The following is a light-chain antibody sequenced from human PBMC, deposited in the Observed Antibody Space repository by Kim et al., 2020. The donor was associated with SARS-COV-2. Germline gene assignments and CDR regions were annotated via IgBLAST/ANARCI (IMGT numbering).Light chain of an antibody. J-gene: IGLJ3*02. CDR2: DVS. CDR3: CSYAGSYTFV. CDR1: SSDVGGYNY. V-gene: IGLV2-11*01. Sequence: QSVTISCTGTSSDVGGYNYVSWYQQHPGKAPKLMIYDVSKRPSGVPDRFSGSKSGNTASLTISGLQAEDEADYYCCSYAGSYTFVFGGGTKVTVL.